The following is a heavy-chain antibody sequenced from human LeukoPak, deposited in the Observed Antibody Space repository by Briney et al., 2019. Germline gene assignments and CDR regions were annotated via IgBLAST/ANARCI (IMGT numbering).Heavy chain of an antibody. CDR2: ISVDVKTA. J-gene: IGHJ5*02. CDR3: AQGYLSGWYPS. V-gene: IGHV3-23*01. Sequence: GGSLRLSCVLSGFSVSNSGMSWVRQAPGEGLDWISAISVDVKTAYYADSVKGRFIISRDNSKNTLYLQLSGLRAEDTAVYYCAQGYLSGWYPSWGQGSMVSVSS. D-gene: IGHD6-19*01. CDR1: GFSVSNSG.